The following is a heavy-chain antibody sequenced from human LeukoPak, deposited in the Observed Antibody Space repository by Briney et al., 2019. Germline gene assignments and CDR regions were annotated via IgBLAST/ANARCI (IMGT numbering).Heavy chain of an antibody. Sequence: SQTLSLTCTVSGGSISSGSYYWSWIRQPAGKGLEWIGRIYTSGSTNYNPSLKSRVTISVDTSKNQFSLKLSSVTAADTAVYYCAREGSSSWYDWVDYWGQGTLVTVSS. D-gene: IGHD6-13*01. CDR1: GGSISSGSYY. CDR3: AREGSSSWYDWVDY. J-gene: IGHJ4*02. V-gene: IGHV4-61*02. CDR2: IYTSGST.